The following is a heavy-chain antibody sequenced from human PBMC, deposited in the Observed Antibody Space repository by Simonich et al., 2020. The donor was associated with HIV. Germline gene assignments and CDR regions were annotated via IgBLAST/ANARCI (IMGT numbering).Heavy chain of an antibody. CDR3: ARLERGIDAFDI. J-gene: IGHJ3*02. CDR1: GESFSGYY. CDR2: IIHSGST. V-gene: IGHV4-34*12. Sequence: QEQLRQWGAGLLKPSETLSLTCAVYGESFSGYYWTWIPQPPGKGLEWIGEIIHSGSTNYNPSLKSRVTISVDSSKKQFSLKLSSVTAADTAVYYCARLERGIDAFDIWGQGTMVTVSS. D-gene: IGHD7-27*01.